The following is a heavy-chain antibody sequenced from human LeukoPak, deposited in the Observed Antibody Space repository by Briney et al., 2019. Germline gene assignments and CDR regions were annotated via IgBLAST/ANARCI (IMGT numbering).Heavy chain of an antibody. V-gene: IGHV5-51*01. CDR3: ARALGITHRHDS. J-gene: IGHJ4*02. CDR1: GYSFSSFW. Sequence: GESLKISCKGSGYSFSSFWIAWVRQMPGKGLEWMGIIYPGDSDTRYSPSFQGQVTVSADKSITTAYLQWSSLKASDTAMYYCARALGITHRHDSWGQGTLVTVSS. D-gene: IGHD3-16*01. CDR2: IYPGDSDT.